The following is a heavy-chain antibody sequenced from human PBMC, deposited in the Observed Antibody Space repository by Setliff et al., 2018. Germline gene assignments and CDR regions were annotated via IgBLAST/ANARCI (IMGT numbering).Heavy chain of an antibody. CDR2: IFTSGST. J-gene: IGHJ4*02. CDR3: AHSTTFDLHHDY. V-gene: IGHV4-4*09. Sequence: SETLSLTCRVSGGSVSTFYWTWIRQPPGRGLEWIGYIFTSGSTQYNPSLKSRATISRDTSSNQFSLKLFSVTAADTVVYYCAHSTTFDLHHDYWGQGALVTVSS. D-gene: IGHD3-9*01. CDR1: GGSVSTFY.